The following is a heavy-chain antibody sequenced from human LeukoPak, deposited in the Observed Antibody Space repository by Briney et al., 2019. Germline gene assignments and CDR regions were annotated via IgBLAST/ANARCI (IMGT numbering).Heavy chain of an antibody. J-gene: IGHJ4*02. CDR3: AKGISGSCYSSSNY. V-gene: IGHV3-23*01. CDR1: GFTFSSYA. D-gene: IGHD2-21*01. CDR2: TRDNADSA. Sequence: GGSLRLSCAASGFTFSSYAMSWVRQAPGKGLEWVSSTRDNADSAYYADSVRGRFNISRDNSKNTLYLHMSSLRDEDTATYYCAKGISGSCYSSSNYWGQGTLVTVSS.